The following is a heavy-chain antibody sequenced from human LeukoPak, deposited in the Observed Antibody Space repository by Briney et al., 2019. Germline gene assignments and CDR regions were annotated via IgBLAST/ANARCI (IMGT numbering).Heavy chain of an antibody. J-gene: IGHJ5*02. Sequence: GSLRLSCAASGFTFSSYEMNWVRQAPGKGLEWISYATSSGGTTYYADSVKGRFTISRDNAKNSLYLEMNSLRAEDTAVYYCAREGGSKNWFDPWGRGTLVTVSS. CDR3: AREGGSKNWFDP. V-gene: IGHV3-48*03. D-gene: IGHD1-26*01. CDR2: ATSSGGTT. CDR1: GFTFSSYE.